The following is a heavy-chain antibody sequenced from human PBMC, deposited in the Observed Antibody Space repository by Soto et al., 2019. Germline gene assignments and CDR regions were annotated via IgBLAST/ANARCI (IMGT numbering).Heavy chain of an antibody. CDR1: GGTLSSYT. D-gene: IGHD3-16*01. CDR3: AREVMDYYYSYMDV. J-gene: IGHJ6*03. Sequence: SVKVSCKASGGTLSSYTIIWVRQAPGQGLEWMGRIIPILGIANYAQKFQGRVTITADKSTSTAYMELSSLRSEDTAVYYCAREVMDYYYSYMDVWGKGTTVTVSS. CDR2: IIPILGIA. V-gene: IGHV1-69*04.